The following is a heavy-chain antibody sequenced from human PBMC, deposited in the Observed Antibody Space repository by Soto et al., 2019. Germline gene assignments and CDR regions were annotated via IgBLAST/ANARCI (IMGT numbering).Heavy chain of an antibody. CDR1: GYTFTNYG. CDR3: ARDLSPYYYGSGSYSTLDY. CDR2: ISAYNGNT. V-gene: IGHV1-18*01. J-gene: IGHJ4*02. Sequence: ASVKVSCQASGYTFTNYGISWVRQAHGQGLEWMGWISAYNGNTNYAQKLQGRVTMTTDTSTSAAYMELRSLRSDDTAVYYCARDLSPYYYGSGSYSTLDYWGQGTLVTVSS. D-gene: IGHD3-10*01.